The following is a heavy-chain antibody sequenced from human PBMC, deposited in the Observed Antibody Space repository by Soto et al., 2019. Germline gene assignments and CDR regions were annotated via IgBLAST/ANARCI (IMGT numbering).Heavy chain of an antibody. D-gene: IGHD3-3*01. CDR2: MNPNSGNT. CDR3: AREPKSHYDFWSGPYYYMDV. Sequence: ASVKVSCKASGYTFTSYDINWVRQATGQGLEWMGWMNPNSGNTGYAQKFQGRVTMTRNTSTSTAYMELSSLRSEDTAVYYCAREPKSHYDFWSGPYYYMDVWGKGTTVTVSS. J-gene: IGHJ6*03. CDR1: GYTFTSYD. V-gene: IGHV1-8*01.